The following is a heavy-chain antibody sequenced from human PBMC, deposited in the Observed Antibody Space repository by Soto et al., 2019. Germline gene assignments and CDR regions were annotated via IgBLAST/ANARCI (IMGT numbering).Heavy chain of an antibody. D-gene: IGHD3-16*01. CDR2: IDHSGGT. Sequence: QVQLQQWGAGLAKPSETLSLTCAVYGGSFSGYYWSWIRQPPGQGLEGIGEIDHSGGTNYNPSLKSPVTISVDTSKNQFSLKLTSVTAAGTAVYYCARGLLGGAANWGQGTLVAVSS. CDR1: GGSFSGYY. V-gene: IGHV4-34*01. J-gene: IGHJ4*02. CDR3: ARGLLGGAAN.